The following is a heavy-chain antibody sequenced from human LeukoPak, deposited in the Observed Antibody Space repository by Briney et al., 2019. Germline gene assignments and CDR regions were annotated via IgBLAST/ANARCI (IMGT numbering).Heavy chain of an antibody. Sequence: PSETLSLTCAVSGGSIASTIRYWAWIRQPPGKGLEWIGSMYYSGTTYYNPSIKSRVTISLDTSENELSLKLSSVTAADTAVYFCARGNLYDSSGYYFDYWGQGILVTVSS. V-gene: IGHV4-39*07. CDR3: ARGNLYDSSGYYFDY. CDR1: GGSIASTIRY. J-gene: IGHJ4*02. CDR2: MYYSGTT. D-gene: IGHD3-22*01.